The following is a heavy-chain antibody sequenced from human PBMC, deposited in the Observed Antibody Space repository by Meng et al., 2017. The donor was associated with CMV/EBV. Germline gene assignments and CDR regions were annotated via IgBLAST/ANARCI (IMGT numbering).Heavy chain of an antibody. CDR1: GFTFSSYS. CDR2: ISSSSSYI. CDR3: ARVGGGNTYYYYGMDV. J-gene: IGHJ6*02. Sequence: GESLKISCAAPGFTFSSYSMNWVRQAPGKGLEWVSSISSSSSYIYYADSVKGRFTISRDNAKNSLYLQMNSLRAEDTAVYYCARVGGGNTYYYYGMDVWGQGTTVTVSS. V-gene: IGHV3-21*01. D-gene: IGHD4-23*01.